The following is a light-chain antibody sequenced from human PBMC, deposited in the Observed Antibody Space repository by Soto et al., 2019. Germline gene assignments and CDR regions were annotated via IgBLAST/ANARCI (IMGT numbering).Light chain of an antibody. J-gene: IGLJ3*02. V-gene: IGLV1-47*02. CDR3: AAWDASLRGWV. CDR2: SNV. CDR1: SSNIGSNY. Sequence: QSVLTQPPSASGTPGQGVIISCSGTSSNIGSNYVYWYRLLPGTAPKLVMFSNVMRPPGVPDRFSGAKSGTSASLAISGLRHEDEADYVCAAWDASLRGWVFCGGPKLTVL.